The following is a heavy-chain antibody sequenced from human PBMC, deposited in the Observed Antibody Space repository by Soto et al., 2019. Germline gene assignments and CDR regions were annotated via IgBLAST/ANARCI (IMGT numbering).Heavy chain of an antibody. CDR1: GGSISSYY. J-gene: IGHJ6*03. CDR3: ARDAWGVVRGIITPSYYYYMDV. D-gene: IGHD3-10*01. CDR2: IYYSGST. Sequence: SETLSLTCTVSGGSISSYYWSWIRQPPGKGLEWIGYIYYSGSTNYNPSLKSRVTISVDTSKNQFSLKLSSVTAADTAVYYCARDAWGVVRGIITPSYYYYMDVWGKGTTVTVSS. V-gene: IGHV4-59*01.